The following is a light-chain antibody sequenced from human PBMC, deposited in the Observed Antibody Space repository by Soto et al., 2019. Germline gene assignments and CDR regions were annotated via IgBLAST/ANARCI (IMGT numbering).Light chain of an antibody. CDR3: QQYGSSSYT. V-gene: IGKV3-20*01. Sequence: EIVLTQSPGTLSLSPGERATLSCRASQSVSSSYLAWYQQKPGQAPRLLIYDASSRATGIPDRFSGSGSGTDFPLTISILEPEDFAVYYCQQYGSSSYTFGQGTKLEIK. CDR1: QSVSSSY. CDR2: DAS. J-gene: IGKJ2*01.